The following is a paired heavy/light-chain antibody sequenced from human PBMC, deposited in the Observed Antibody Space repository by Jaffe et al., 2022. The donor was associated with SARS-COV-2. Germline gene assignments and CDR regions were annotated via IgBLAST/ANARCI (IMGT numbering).Heavy chain of an antibody. D-gene: IGHD5-12*01. J-gene: IGHJ4*02. Sequence: EVQLVDSGGALVQPGGSLRVSCAASGFTFSDHWMGWVRQAPGKGLEWVANIHPDGSETYYVDSVRGRFTISRDNAKNSLYLQMNGLRVEDTAVYYCARGFRGYVFFDYWGQGTLVTVSS. CDR3: ARGFRGYVFFDY. CDR1: GFTFSDHW. CDR2: IHPDGSET. V-gene: IGHV3-7*01.
Light chain of an antibody. Sequence: DIVMTQSPDSLALSLGERATINCKSSQSILYSSNNKNYLAWYQQKPGQPPKLLIYWASTRESGVPDRFSGSGSGTDFTLTISTLQAEDVAVYYCQQYYNRATFGQGTRLEIK. CDR1: QSILYSSNNKNY. V-gene: IGKV4-1*01. J-gene: IGKJ5*01. CDR2: WAS. CDR3: QQYYNRAT.